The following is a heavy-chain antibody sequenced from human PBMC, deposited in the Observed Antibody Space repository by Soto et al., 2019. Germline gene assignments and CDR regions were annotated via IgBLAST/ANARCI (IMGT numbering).Heavy chain of an antibody. V-gene: IGHV1-8*01. D-gene: IGHD4-17*01. CDR3: ATTLYGDTVDY. J-gene: IGHJ4*02. CDR1: GYTFTSYD. CDR2: MTPNSGNT. Sequence: QVQLVQSGAEVKKPGASVKVSCKASGYTFTSYDINWVRQATGQGLEWMGWMTPNSGNTGYAQKFQGRVTMTRNTSISTAYMALSSLRSADTAVYSCATTLYGDTVDYWGQGTLVTVSS.